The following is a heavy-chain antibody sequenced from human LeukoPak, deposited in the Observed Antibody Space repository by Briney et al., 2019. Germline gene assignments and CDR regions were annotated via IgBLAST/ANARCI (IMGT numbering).Heavy chain of an antibody. Sequence: GGSLRLSCAASGFTVSTYWMSWVRQAPGKGLEWVANIKHVGSEKYYVDSVKGRFTISRDNARNSLYLQMNSLRAEDTAVYYCARSGSYYDSSGYYFDYWGQGALVTVSS. CDR3: ARSGSYYDSSGYYFDY. D-gene: IGHD3-22*01. V-gene: IGHV3-7*01. J-gene: IGHJ4*02. CDR1: GFTVSTYW. CDR2: IKHVGSEK.